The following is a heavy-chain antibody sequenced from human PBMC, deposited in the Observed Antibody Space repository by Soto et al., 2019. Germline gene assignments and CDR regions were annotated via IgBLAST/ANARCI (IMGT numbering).Heavy chain of an antibody. CDR2: IYYSGST. CDR3: ARQGEDIVVVVAAPAGGFDY. CDR1: GGSISSSSYY. J-gene: IGHJ4*02. Sequence: QLQLQESGPGLVKPSETLSLTCTVSGGSISSSSYYWGWIRQPPGKGLEWIGCIYYSGSTYYNPSLKSRVTIPVDTSKNQFSLKLSSVTDADTAVYYCARQGEDIVVVVAAPAGGFDYWGQGTLVTVSS. D-gene: IGHD2-15*01. V-gene: IGHV4-39*01.